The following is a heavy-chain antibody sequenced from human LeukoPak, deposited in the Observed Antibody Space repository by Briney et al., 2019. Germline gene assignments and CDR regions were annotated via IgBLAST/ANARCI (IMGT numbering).Heavy chain of an antibody. CDR1: GYTFTGYY. CDR2: INPSGGST. CDR3: ARGAGSGSSVNNWFDP. D-gene: IGHD3-10*01. J-gene: IGHJ5*02. Sequence: ASVKVSCKASGYTFTGYYMHWVRQAPGQGLEWMGIINPSGGSTSYAQKFQGRVTMTRDMSTSTVYMELSSLRSEDTAVYYCARGAGSGSSVNNWFDPWGQGTLVTVSS. V-gene: IGHV1-46*01.